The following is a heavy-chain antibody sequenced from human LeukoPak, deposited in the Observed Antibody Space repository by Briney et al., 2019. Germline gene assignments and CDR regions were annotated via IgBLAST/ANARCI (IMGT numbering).Heavy chain of an antibody. V-gene: IGHV1-69*04. CDR3: ARTNYYDSSGYQGAGTYYYGMDV. CDR2: IIPILGIA. Sequence: SVKVSFKASGGTFSSYAISWVRQAPGQGLEWMGRIIPILGIANYAQKFQGRVTITADKSTSTAYMELELSSLRSEDTAVYYCARTNYYDSSGYQGAGTYYYGMDVWGQGTTVTVSS. CDR1: GGTFSSYA. D-gene: IGHD3-22*01. J-gene: IGHJ6*02.